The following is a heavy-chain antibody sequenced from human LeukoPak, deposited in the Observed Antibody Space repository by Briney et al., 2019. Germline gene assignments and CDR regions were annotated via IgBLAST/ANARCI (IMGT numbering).Heavy chain of an antibody. CDR3: ARARSTHSSSWGDFDY. J-gene: IGHJ4*02. D-gene: IGHD6-6*01. CDR2: INPNSGGT. CDR1: GYTFTGYY. Sequence: ASVKVSCKASGYTFTGYYMHWVRQAPGQGLEWMGWINPNSGGTNYAQKFQGRVTMTRDTSISTAYMELSRLRSDDTAVYYCARARSTHSSSWGDFDYWGQGTLVTVSS. V-gene: IGHV1-2*02.